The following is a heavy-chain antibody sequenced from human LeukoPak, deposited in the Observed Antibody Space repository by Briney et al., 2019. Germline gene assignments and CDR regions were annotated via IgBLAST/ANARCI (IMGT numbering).Heavy chain of an antibody. Sequence: PGGSLRLSCAASGFTFSNYAMSWVRQAPGKGLEWVSVISGSGGNTYYADSVKGRFTTSRDNSKNTLYLQMNGLRAEDTAVYYCSRTFDFWGQGTLVTVSS. V-gene: IGHV3-23*01. CDR2: ISGSGGNT. CDR1: GFTFSNYA. CDR3: SRTFDF. J-gene: IGHJ4*02.